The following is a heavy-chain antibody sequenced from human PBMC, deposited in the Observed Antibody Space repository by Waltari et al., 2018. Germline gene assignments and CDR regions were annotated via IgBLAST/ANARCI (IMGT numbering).Heavy chain of an antibody. Sequence: QVLLVQSGAEMKKPGASVKVSCKASGYTFVAYNLHWVRQAPGQGLERMGWINPNSGGTKLAQEFQGMVTMRRDASITAAEMELSRLTFDDTAVYYCARVNVDISGYYPDNYFDCWGQGILGTVSS. CDR3: ARVNVDISGYYPDNYFDC. J-gene: IGHJ4*02. CDR1: GYTFVAYN. V-gene: IGHV1-2*02. D-gene: IGHD3-22*01. CDR2: INPNSGGT.